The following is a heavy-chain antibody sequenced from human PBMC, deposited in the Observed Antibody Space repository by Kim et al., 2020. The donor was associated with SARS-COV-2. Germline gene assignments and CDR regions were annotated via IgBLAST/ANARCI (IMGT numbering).Heavy chain of an antibody. CDR1: GDSISSSNYY. J-gene: IGHJ4*02. D-gene: IGHD4-17*01. V-gene: IGHV4-39*01. CDR3: ARGTTVAYHFDY. CDR2: IYYSGST. Sequence: SETLSLTCTVSGDSISSSNYYWGWIRQPPGKGLEWIGSIYYSGSTYYNPSLKSRVTISVDTSKNQFSLKMSSVTAADTAVYYCARGTTVAYHFDYWGQGTLVTVSS.